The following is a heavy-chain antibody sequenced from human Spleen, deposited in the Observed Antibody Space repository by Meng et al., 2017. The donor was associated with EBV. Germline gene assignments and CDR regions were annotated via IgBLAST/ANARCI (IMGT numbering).Heavy chain of an antibody. CDR3: ARTIYGDYPRIDP. J-gene: IGHJ5*02. V-gene: IGHV4-4*02. D-gene: IGHD4-17*01. CDR1: GGSISSGNW. CDR2: IFHTETT. Sequence: QGQLQESGPGLVKPSGPLTPTCLVPGGSISSGNWWSWVRQPPGKGLEWIGEIFHTETTNYNPSLKGRVTVSLDKSRNQFFLKLSSVTAADTAVYYCARTIYGDYPRIDPWGQGTLVTVSS.